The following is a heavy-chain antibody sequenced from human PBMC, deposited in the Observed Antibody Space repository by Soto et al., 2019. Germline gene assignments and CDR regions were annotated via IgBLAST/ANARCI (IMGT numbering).Heavy chain of an antibody. CDR2: INPNFGTS. CDR1: GGTFISYA. Sequence: SVKVSCQASGGTFISYAIRWVRQAPGQGLEWVGRINPNFGTSNYAQELQGRVTITREKTTSAASVELSSLRSGHTAGCYLARDRGGINVVRGAVAFDIWGQGTVVTVSS. D-gene: IGHD3-10*01. V-gene: IGHV1-69*06. CDR3: ARDRGGINVVRGAVAFDI. J-gene: IGHJ3*02.